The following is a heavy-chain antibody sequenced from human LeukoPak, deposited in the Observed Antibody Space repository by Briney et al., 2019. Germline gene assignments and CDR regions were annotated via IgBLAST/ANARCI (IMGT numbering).Heavy chain of an antibody. CDR1: GGSITTSFY. Sequence: PSETLSLTCSVSGGSITTSFYCNWIRQPPGQGLEWIGSTHYSGSNSYNPSLSSRVSMSVDPSRHQCFLRLTSVTAADTAVYYCTRRDSPTKWFDPWGQGTLVTVSS. CDR2: THYSGSN. D-gene: IGHD5-18*01. CDR3: TRRDSPTKWFDP. J-gene: IGHJ5*02. V-gene: IGHV4-39*01.